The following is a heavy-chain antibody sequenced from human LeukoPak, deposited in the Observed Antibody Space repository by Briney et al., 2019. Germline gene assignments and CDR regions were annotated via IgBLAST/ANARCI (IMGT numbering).Heavy chain of an antibody. D-gene: IGHD2-15*01. Sequence: GGSLRLSCAASGFAPSTYEMTWVRQAPGKGLEWVSFISSSTSHTFYADSVKGRFTIFRATAKNSLYLKMNDLRGEDTAVYYCARDVSSSTRAFDIWGQGTMVAVS. CDR1: GFAPSTYE. CDR2: ISSSTSHT. V-gene: IGHV3-48*03. J-gene: IGHJ3*02. CDR3: ARDVSSSTRAFDI.